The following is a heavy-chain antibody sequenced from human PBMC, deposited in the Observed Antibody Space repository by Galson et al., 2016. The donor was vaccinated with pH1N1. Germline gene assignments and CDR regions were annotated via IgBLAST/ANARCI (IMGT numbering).Heavy chain of an antibody. J-gene: IGHJ5*02. Sequence: PALVKPTQTLTLTCTFSGFSLSTSGMCVSWIRQPPGKALEWLALIDWDDDKYYSTSLKTRLTISKDTSKNQVVLTMTNIDPVDTATYYCAHSLYGDYVGWFDPWGQGTLVTVSS. CDR1: GFSLSTSGMC. CDR2: IDWDDDK. D-gene: IGHD4-17*01. V-gene: IGHV2-70*12. CDR3: AHSLYGDYVGWFDP.